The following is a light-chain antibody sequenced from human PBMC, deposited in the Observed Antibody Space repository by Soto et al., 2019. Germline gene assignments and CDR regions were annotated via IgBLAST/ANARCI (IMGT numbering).Light chain of an antibody. CDR1: QSISNL. Sequence: EIVLTQSPATLSLSPGERATLSCRASQSISNLLVWYQQKPGQAPRLLIYDTSKRATGIPARFSGSGSGTDFTLTITSLEPQDFAVYHCQQRSNWLTFGGGTKVEIK. J-gene: IGKJ4*01. CDR3: QQRSNWLT. CDR2: DTS. V-gene: IGKV3-11*01.